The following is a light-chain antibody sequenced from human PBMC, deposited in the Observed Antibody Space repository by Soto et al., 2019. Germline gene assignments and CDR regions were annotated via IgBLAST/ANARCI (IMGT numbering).Light chain of an antibody. CDR3: QQYNVWPLT. CDR1: QSVNSN. CDR2: VAS. V-gene: IGKV3-15*01. Sequence: EIVMTQSPVTLSVSPGDRATLSCRASQSVNSNLAWYQHKPGQTPKLLIYVASTRATGIPARFSGSGSGTAFTLTISSLQSEDFAVYYCQQYNVWPLTFGGGTKVEF. J-gene: IGKJ4*01.